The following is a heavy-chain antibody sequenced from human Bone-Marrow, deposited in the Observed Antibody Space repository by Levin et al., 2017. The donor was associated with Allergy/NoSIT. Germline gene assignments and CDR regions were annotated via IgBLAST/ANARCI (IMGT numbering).Heavy chain of an antibody. J-gene: IGHJ4*02. D-gene: IGHD3-3*01. Sequence: GESLKISCKGSGYSFTSYWISWVRQMPGKGLEWMGRIDPSDSYTNYSPSFQGHVTISADKSISTAYLQWSSLKASDTAMYYCARQPTYYDFWSGYYSAWYYFDYWGQGTLVTVSS. CDR3: ARQPTYYDFWSGYYSAWYYFDY. V-gene: IGHV5-10-1*01. CDR1: GYSFTSYW. CDR2: IDPSDSYT.